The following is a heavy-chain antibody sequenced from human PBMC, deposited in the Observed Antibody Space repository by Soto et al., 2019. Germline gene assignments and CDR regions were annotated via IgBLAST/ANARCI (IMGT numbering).Heavy chain of an antibody. Sequence: EVQLLESGGGLVQPGGSLRLSCAASGFTFSSYAMSWVRQAPGKGLEWVSAISGSGGSTYYADSVKGRFTISRDNSKNTLYLQMNSLRAEDTAVYYCTKELSYYDSSGRLGFDIWGEGTMVTVSS. CDR3: TKELSYYDSSGRLGFDI. J-gene: IGHJ3*02. V-gene: IGHV3-23*01. CDR1: GFTFSSYA. CDR2: ISGSGGST. D-gene: IGHD3-22*01.